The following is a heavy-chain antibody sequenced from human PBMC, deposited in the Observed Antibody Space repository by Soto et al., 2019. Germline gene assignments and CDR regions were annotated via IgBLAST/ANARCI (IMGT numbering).Heavy chain of an antibody. D-gene: IGHD3-10*01. CDR2: ISPYKGNT. CDR3: ARDLDASGSYYTDY. J-gene: IGHJ4*02. V-gene: IGHV1-18*01. Sequence: QIQLVQSGAEVKKPGASVKVSCKASGYTFSSIGISWVRQAPGQGLEWMGWISPYKGNTHYAQGHQGRVTMTTDTSTSTAYMELRSLRSDDTAVYYCARDLDASGSYYTDYWGQGTLVTVSS. CDR1: GYTFSSIG.